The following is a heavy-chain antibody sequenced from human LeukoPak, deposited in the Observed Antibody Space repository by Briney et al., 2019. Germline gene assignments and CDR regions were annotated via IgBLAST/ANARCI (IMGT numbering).Heavy chain of an antibody. Sequence: PSETLSLTCTVSGYSISSGYYWGWIRQPPGKGLEWIGSIYHSGSTYYNPSLKSRVTISVDTSKNQFSLKLSSVTAADTAVYYCARDSGGSSGYSSPDWFDPWGQGTLVTVSS. CDR3: ARDSGGSSGYSSPDWFDP. J-gene: IGHJ5*02. CDR1: GYSISSGYY. D-gene: IGHD3-22*01. CDR2: IYHSGST. V-gene: IGHV4-38-2*02.